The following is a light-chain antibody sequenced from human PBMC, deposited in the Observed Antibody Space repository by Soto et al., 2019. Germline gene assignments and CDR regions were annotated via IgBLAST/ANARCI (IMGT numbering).Light chain of an antibody. CDR1: SSDVGGYPY. V-gene: IGLV2-14*01. Sequence: QSALTQPASVSGSPGQPITISCTGTSSDVGGYPYVSWYQQYPGKSPTLMIYEVSNRPSGLSNRFSGSKSGNTASLTISGLQAEDEADYYCSSFTNRNTMIFGGGTKLTVL. J-gene: IGLJ2*01. CDR3: SSFTNRNTMI. CDR2: EVS.